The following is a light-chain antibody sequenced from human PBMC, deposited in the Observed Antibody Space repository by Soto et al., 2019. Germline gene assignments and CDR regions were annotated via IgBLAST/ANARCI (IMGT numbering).Light chain of an antibody. CDR3: QQYNKWPLT. Sequence: EIVMTQSPATLSVSPGERANLSCRASRSVSRNLAWYQPKPGQAPRLLIYGASTRATDIAARFSGSGSGTEFTLTIGSLQSEDFAVYYCQQYNKWPLTFGGGTKVEIK. CDR1: RSVSRN. CDR2: GAS. J-gene: IGKJ4*01. V-gene: IGKV3-15*01.